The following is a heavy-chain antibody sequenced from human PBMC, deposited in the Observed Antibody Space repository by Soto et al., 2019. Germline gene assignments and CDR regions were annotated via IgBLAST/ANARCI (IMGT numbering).Heavy chain of an antibody. CDR1: GFTFSSYG. CDR2: ISYDGSNK. J-gene: IGHJ3*02. V-gene: IGHV3-30*18. CDR3: ANPVGFLEWEDAFDI. Sequence: QVQLVESGGGVVQPGRSLRLSCAASGFTFSSYGMHWVRQAPGKGLEWVAVISYDGSNKYYADSVKGRFTISRDNSKNTLYLQMNSLRAEDTAVYYCANPVGFLEWEDAFDIWGQGTMVTVSS. D-gene: IGHD3-3*01.